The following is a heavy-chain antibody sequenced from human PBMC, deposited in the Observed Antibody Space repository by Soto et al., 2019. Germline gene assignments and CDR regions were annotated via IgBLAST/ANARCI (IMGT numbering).Heavy chain of an antibody. CDR2: ISFDGDKK. CDR3: AREDDYGYRYINYGLDV. CDR1: GFTFKTYA. J-gene: IGHJ6*02. Sequence: QAHLVESGGGVVQPGRSLRLSCAASGFTFKTYALHWVRQAPGKGLEWVAVISFDGDKKYYADSVKGRFTISRDNFKSTLYLQMNNLRVDDTALYFCAREDDYGYRYINYGLDVWGQGTTVTVSS. V-gene: IGHV3-30-3*01. D-gene: IGHD4-17*01.